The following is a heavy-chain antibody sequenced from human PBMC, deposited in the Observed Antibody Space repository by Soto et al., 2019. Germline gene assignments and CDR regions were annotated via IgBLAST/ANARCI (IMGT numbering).Heavy chain of an antibody. D-gene: IGHD6-13*01. J-gene: IGHJ4*02. V-gene: IGHV3-23*01. CDR3: AKSYSSNWYDYFAH. CDR2: ISGGVGTT. CDR1: ELTFSSFA. Sequence: EVQLLESGGGLAQPGGSLRLSCVASELTFSSFAMSWVRQAPGKGLEWVSAISGGVGTTYYADSVKGRFTISRDTSKNTLYLQMNSMRAEDTALYYCAKSYSSNWYDYFAHWGQGTMVTVSS.